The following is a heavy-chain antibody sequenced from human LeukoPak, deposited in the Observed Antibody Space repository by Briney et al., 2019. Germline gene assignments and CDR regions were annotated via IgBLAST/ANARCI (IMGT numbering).Heavy chain of an antibody. CDR2: INPNNGGT. CDR3: ASFIVGATDESDY. V-gene: IGHV1-2*02. Sequence: ASVKVSCKASGYTFTGYYMHWVRQAPGQGLEWMGWINPNNGGTNYAQKFQGRVTMTRDTSISTAYMELSRLRSDDTAVYYCASFIVGATDESDYWGQGTLVTVSS. CDR1: GYTFTGYY. D-gene: IGHD1-26*01. J-gene: IGHJ4*02.